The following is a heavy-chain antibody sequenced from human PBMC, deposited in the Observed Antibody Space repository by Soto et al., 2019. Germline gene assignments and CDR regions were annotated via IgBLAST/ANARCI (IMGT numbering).Heavy chain of an antibody. CDR2: ISSSSSYT. J-gene: IGHJ4*02. CDR3: AGYYYGSGSYPDY. Sequence: QVQLVESGGGLVNPGGSLRLSCAASGFTFSDYYMSWIRQAPGKGLEWVSYISSSSSYTNYADSVKGRFTISRDNAKNSLYLQMNSLRAEDTAVYYCAGYYYGSGSYPDYWGQGTLVTVSS. V-gene: IGHV3-11*06. D-gene: IGHD3-10*01. CDR1: GFTFSDYY.